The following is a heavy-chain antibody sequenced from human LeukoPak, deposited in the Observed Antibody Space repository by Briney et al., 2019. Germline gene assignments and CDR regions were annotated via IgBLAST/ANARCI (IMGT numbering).Heavy chain of an antibody. CDR3: ARIIVGATRKNVDY. D-gene: IGHD1-26*01. CDR1: GFTFSSYS. CDR2: ISSSSSTI. J-gene: IGHJ4*02. Sequence: PGGSLRLSCAASGFTFSSYSMNWVRQAPGKGLEWVSYISSSSSTIYYADSVKGRFTISRDNAKNSLYLQMNSLRAEDTAVYYCARIIVGATRKNVDYWGQGTLVTVSS. V-gene: IGHV3-48*01.